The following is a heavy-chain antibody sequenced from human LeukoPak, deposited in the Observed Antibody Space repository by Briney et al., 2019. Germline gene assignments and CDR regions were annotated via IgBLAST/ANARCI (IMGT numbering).Heavy chain of an antibody. CDR3: ARSFFQWNYGSCLDS. D-gene: IGHD1-7*01. J-gene: IGHJ4*02. CDR1: GFTFLSYG. V-gene: IGHV3-30*02. CDR2: IRYDGSNK. Sequence: GGSLRLSCAASGFTFLSYGMHWVRQAPGKGLEWVAFIRYDGSNKYYAGSVKGRFTISRDNSRSILYLQMNSLRPEDTAVYSCARSFFQWNYGSCLDSWGQGTLVTVSS.